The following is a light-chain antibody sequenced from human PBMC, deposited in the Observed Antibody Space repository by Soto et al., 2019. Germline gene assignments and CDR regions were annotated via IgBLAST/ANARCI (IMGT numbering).Light chain of an antibody. CDR1: QSVSSN. V-gene: IGKV3-15*01. CDR3: QQSNDWPRT. Sequence: ETVMTQSPATLSVSPGERATLSCRASQSVSSNLAWYQQTPGQAPRLLIFAASTRATGIPARFSGSGSGTEFPLTISSLQSEDFALYYCQQSNDWPRTFGQGTNLQIK. CDR2: AAS. J-gene: IGKJ2*01.